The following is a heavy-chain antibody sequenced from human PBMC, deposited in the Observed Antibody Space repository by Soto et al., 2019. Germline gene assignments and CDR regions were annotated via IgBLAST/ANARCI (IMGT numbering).Heavy chain of an antibody. CDR3: ARASYYDFWSGLVGPNYGMDV. J-gene: IGHJ6*02. V-gene: IGHV3-7*05. Sequence: PGGSLRLSCAASGFTFSSYWMSWVRQAPGKGLEWVANIKQDGSEKYYVDSVKGRFTISRDNAKNSLYLQMNSLRAEDTAVYYCARASYYDFWSGLVGPNYGMDVWGQGTTVTVSS. CDR1: GFTFSSYW. CDR2: IKQDGSEK. D-gene: IGHD3-3*01.